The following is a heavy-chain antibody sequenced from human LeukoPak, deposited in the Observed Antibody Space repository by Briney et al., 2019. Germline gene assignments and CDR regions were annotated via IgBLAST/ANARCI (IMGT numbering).Heavy chain of an antibody. V-gene: IGHV4-4*07. D-gene: IGHD3-10*01. J-gene: IGHJ3*02. CDR2: MYTSGST. Sequence: SETQSLTCSFSGSSISSYYWSWIRQPAGNRLEGIGRMYTSGSTNYNPSLKSRVTMSVDTSKNQFSLKLNSVTAADTAIYYCARDDGAKPTYYYTSGSFRATNGAFDIWGQGTMVTVSS. CDR1: GSSISSYY. CDR3: ARDDGAKPTYYYTSGSFRATNGAFDI.